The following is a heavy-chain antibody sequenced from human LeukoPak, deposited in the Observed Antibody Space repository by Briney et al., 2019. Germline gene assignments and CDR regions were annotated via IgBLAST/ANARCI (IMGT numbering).Heavy chain of an antibody. Sequence: ASVKVPCKASGYTFTGYYMHWVRQAPGQGLEWMGWINPNSGGTNYAQKFQGRVTMTRDTSISTAYMELSRLRSDDTAVYYCARSMSRYCSGGSCYFDYWGQGTLVTVSS. CDR2: INPNSGGT. J-gene: IGHJ4*02. V-gene: IGHV1-2*02. D-gene: IGHD2-15*01. CDR3: ARSMSRYCSGGSCYFDY. CDR1: GYTFTGYY.